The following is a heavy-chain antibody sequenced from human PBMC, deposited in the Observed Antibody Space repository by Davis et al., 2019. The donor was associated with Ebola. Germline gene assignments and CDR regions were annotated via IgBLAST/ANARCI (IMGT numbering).Heavy chain of an antibody. D-gene: IGHD1-1*01. J-gene: IGHJ4*02. CDR1: GFSFRNYA. CDR3: ARALHDEVLDY. Sequence: PGGSLRLSCVASGFSFRNYAMHWVRQAPGRGLEWVALISPNDNKDYYADSVKGRFTISRDNSENVLYLQMDSLRPDDTAIYFCARALHDEVLDYWGQGTPVTVSS. CDR2: ISPNDNKD. V-gene: IGHV3-30-3*01.